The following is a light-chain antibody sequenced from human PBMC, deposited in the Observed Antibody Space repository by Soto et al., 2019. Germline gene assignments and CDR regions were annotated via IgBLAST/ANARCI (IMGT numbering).Light chain of an antibody. CDR3: QQHGSSPPT. CDR1: QSVSRSY. J-gene: IGKJ1*01. Sequence: EIVLTQSPGTLSLSPGERATLSCRASQSVSRSYLAWYQQKPGQAPRLLFYGASRRATGIPDRFSGSGSGTDFTLTISRLESEDFAVYYCQQHGSSPPTFGQGTKVEIK. V-gene: IGKV3-20*01. CDR2: GAS.